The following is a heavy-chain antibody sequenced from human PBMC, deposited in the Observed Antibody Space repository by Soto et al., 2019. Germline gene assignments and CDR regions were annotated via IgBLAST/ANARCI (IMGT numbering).Heavy chain of an antibody. CDR2: IYYSGST. V-gene: IGHV4-59*08. Sequence: SETLSLTCTVSGGSISSYYWSWIRQPPGKGLEWIGYIYYSGSTNYNPSLKSRVTISVDTSKNQFSLKLSSVTAADTAVYYCARQSPYSSSPPLSHYYMDVWGKGTTVTVSS. CDR3: ARQSPYSSSPPLSHYYMDV. J-gene: IGHJ6*03. D-gene: IGHD6-6*01. CDR1: GGSISSYY.